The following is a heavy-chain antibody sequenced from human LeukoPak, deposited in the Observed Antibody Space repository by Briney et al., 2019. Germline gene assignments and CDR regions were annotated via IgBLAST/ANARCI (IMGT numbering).Heavy chain of an antibody. D-gene: IGHD1-26*01. Sequence: SETLSLTCTISGDSTSSDRYYGGWVRQPPGKGLEWIGNIYYSGSAYYNPSLKSRVTMSVDTSKNQFFLKLDSVTAADTAVYYCARGRPYSGGYHLDYWGQGTLVTVSP. CDR2: IYYSGSA. CDR3: ARGRPYSGGYHLDY. CDR1: GDSTSSDRYY. V-gene: IGHV4-39*01. J-gene: IGHJ4*02.